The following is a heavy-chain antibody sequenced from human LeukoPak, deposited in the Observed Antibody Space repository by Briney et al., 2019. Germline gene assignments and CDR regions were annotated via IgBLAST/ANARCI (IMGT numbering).Heavy chain of an antibody. CDR3: AGDQVGSSSDLGY. CDR1: GFTFSSYS. J-gene: IGHJ4*02. V-gene: IGHV3-21*01. Sequence: GGSLRLSCAASGFTFSSYSMNWVRQAPGKGLEWVSSISSSSSYIYYADSVKGRFTISRDNAKNSLYLQMNSLRAEDTAVYYCAGDQVGSSSDLGYWGQGTLVTVSS. D-gene: IGHD6-13*01. CDR2: ISSSSSYI.